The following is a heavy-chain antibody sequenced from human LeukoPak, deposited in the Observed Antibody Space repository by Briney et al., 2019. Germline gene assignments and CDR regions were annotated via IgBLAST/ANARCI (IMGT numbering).Heavy chain of an antibody. CDR1: GFAFDDFA. V-gene: IGHV3-49*04. J-gene: IGHJ4*02. Sequence: QSGRSLRLSWTTSGFAFDDFAVSWVRQPAGEGREWVGLIRRRAYGAARESSASVKGRFIISRTDSKCGAYLQMNRLKTEDTAVYYCSRNGLVDFDYWGQGSRVIVSP. CDR2: IRRRAYGAAR. CDR3: SRNGLVDFDY.